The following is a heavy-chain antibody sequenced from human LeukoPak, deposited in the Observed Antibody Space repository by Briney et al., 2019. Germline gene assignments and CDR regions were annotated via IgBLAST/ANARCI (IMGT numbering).Heavy chain of an antibody. V-gene: IGHV1-3*03. CDR3: ARGYSNGWYHDY. D-gene: IGHD6-19*01. J-gene: IGHJ4*02. Sequence: GASVKVSCKASGYSFTRNAIHWVRQAPGQRLEWMGWIDSDKGNTKYSQEFQGRVTFTRDTSANTVYMELSSLRSEDMAICYCARGYSNGWYHDYWGQGTPVIVSS. CDR2: IDSDKGNT. CDR1: GYSFTRNA.